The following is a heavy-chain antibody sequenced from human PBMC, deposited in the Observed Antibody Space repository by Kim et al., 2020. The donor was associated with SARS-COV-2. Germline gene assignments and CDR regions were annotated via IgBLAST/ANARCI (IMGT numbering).Heavy chain of an antibody. CDR1: GFTFDDYG. CDR2: INWNGGST. D-gene: IGHD3-22*01. CDR3: ARGTYYYDSSGYYTD. Sequence: GGSLRLSCAASGFTFDDYGMSWVRQAPGKGLEWVSGINWNGGSTGYADSVKGRFTISRDNAKNSLYLQMNSLRAEDTALYHCARGTYYYDSSGYYTDWGQGTLVTVSS. V-gene: IGHV3-20*01. J-gene: IGHJ4*02.